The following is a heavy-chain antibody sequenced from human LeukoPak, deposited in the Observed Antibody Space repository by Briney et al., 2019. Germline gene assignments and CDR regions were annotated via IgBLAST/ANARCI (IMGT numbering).Heavy chain of an antibody. V-gene: IGHV3-48*04. D-gene: IGHD3-16*01. CDR1: GFTFSSYS. CDR3: ARDSDAGLGFFDY. CDR2: ISSRGSTI. Sequence: GGSLRLSCAASGFTFSSYSMNWVRQAPGKGLEWVSYISSRGSTIYYADSVKGRFTISRDNAKSSLHLQMNSLRAEDTAVYYCARDSDAGLGFFDYWGQGTLVTVPS. J-gene: IGHJ4*02.